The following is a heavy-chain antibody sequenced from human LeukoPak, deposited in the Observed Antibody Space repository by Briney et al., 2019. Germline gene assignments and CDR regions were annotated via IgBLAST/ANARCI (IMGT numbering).Heavy chain of an antibody. CDR3: ARDASAQYFQH. CDR1: GGSISSGDYF. V-gene: IGHV4-31*03. CDR2: IYYSGST. J-gene: IGHJ1*01. Sequence: SETLSLTCTVSGGSISSGDYFWSWIRPPPGKGLEWIGYIYYSGSTYYNPSLKSRLTISVDTSKNQFSLKLSSVTAADTAVYYCARDASAQYFQHWGQGTLVTVSS.